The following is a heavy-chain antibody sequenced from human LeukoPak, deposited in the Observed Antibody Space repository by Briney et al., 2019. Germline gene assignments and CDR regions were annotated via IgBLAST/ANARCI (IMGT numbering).Heavy chain of an antibody. CDR1: GFTFSSYA. J-gene: IGHJ4*02. Sequence: PGGSLRLSCAASGFTFSSYAMIWLRQAPGKGLEWVSGISGSCCSTYYADSVKGRFTISRDNSKNTLYLQMNSLRAEDTAVYYCAKDTPWYSSGRTPDYWGQGTLVTVSS. CDR3: AKDTPWYSSGRTPDY. V-gene: IGHV3-23*01. D-gene: IGHD6-19*01. CDR2: ISGSCCST.